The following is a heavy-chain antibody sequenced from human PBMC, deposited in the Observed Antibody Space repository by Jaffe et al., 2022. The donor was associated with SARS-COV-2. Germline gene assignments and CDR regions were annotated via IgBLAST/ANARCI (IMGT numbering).Heavy chain of an antibody. CDR3: ARVGPHTKYAVDY. V-gene: IGHV3-53*02. Sequence: EVQLAETGGGLIQPGGSLRLSCAASGVTVSNNYMGWVRQAPGKGLEWVSVLQSSGYTYYADSGKGRFTISRDESKNTLDLQMNSLRADDTAVYYCARVGPHTKYAVDYWGQGTLVTVSS. CDR1: GVTVSNNY. J-gene: IGHJ4*02. CDR2: LQSSGYT. D-gene: IGHD2-8*01.